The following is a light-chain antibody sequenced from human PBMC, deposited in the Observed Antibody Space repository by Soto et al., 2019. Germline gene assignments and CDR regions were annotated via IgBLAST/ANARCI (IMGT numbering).Light chain of an antibody. CDR2: EVS. V-gene: IGLV2-14*01. J-gene: IGLJ3*02. CDR1: SSDVGGYNY. CDR3: SSYTSSSTRV. Sequence: QSALTQPASVSGSPGQSITISCTGTSSDVGGYNYVSWYQQHPGKAPKLMISEVSHRPSGVSQRVSGSKSGNTASLTISGLQAEDEDDYYCSSYTSSSTRVFGGGTKLTVL.